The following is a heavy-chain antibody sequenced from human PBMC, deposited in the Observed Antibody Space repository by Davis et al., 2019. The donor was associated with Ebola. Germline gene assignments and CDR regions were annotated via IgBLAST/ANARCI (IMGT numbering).Heavy chain of an antibody. CDR1: GFTFSNAW. J-gene: IGHJ4*02. Sequence: ESLKISCAASGFTFSNAWMSWVRQAPGKGLEWVGRIKSKTDGGTTDYAAPVKGRFTISRDDSTNTLYLQMNSLKTEDTAVYYCTTGRITIFGVVISAYFDYWGQGTLVTVSS. CDR3: TTGRITIFGVVISAYFDY. D-gene: IGHD3-3*01. V-gene: IGHV3-15*01. CDR2: IKSKTDGGTT.